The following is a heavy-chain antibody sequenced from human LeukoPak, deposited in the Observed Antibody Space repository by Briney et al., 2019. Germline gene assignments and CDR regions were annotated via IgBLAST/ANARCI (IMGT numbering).Heavy chain of an antibody. D-gene: IGHD3-22*01. V-gene: IGHV1-8*01. CDR3: ARVIPDDSSVYYYNYYYYMDV. J-gene: IGHJ6*03. CDR2: MNPNRGNT. CDR1: GYTFTRYE. Sequence: AASVKVSCKASGYTFTRYESNWVRQATGQGIEWMGWMNPNRGNTGYAQKFQGRVTMTRNTPPSTVIVELSSLRSEDTAVYYCARVIPDDSSVYYYNYYYYMDVWGKGTTVTVSS.